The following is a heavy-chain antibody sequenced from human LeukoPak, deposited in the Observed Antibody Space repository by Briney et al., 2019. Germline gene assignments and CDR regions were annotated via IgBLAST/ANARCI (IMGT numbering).Heavy chain of an antibody. J-gene: IGHJ4*02. D-gene: IGHD6-6*01. CDR1: GFTFTSYG. V-gene: IGHV3-30*03. CDR3: ARGGPSRPLAR. Sequence: GGSLRLSCAASGFTFTSYGMHWVRQSPGKGLEWVALITYDGYYKYYSDSVKGRFTISSDTSKNTLFLQMNSLRAEDTAAYYCARGGPSRPLARWGQGTLVTVSS. CDR2: ITYDGYYK.